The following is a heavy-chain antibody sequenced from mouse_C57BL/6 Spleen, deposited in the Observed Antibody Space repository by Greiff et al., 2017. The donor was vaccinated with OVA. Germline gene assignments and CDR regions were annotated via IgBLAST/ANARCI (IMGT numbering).Heavy chain of an antibody. V-gene: IGHV1-15*01. CDR2: IDPETGGT. D-gene: IGHD1-2*01. J-gene: IGHJ3*01. CDR1: GYTFTDYE. Sequence: QVQLQQSGAELVRPGASVTLSCKASGYTFTDYEMHWVKQTPVHGLEWIGAIDPETGGTAYNQKFKGKAILTADKSSSTAYMELRSLTSEDSAVYYCTRWGYYGRGAYWGKGTLVTVSA. CDR3: TRWGYYGRGAY.